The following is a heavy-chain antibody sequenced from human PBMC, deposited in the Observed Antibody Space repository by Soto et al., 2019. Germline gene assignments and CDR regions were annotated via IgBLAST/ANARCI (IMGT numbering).Heavy chain of an antibody. D-gene: IGHD3-3*01. CDR3: SRQASDFWSGKPQYYMDV. CDR2: IRSKGNNYAT. V-gene: IGHV3-73*01. CDR1: RVTFSGSA. J-gene: IGHJ6*03. Sequence: GGSMRLSCAASRVTFSGSAMHWVRQESGKGLEWVGRIRSKGNNYATAYGASLKGRFTISRDDSKNTAYLQMNSLNTEDTAVYYCSRQASDFWSGKPQYYMDVWGKGTTVTVSS.